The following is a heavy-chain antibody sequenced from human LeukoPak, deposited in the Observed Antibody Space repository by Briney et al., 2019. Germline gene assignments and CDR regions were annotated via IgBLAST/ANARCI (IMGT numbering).Heavy chain of an antibody. J-gene: IGHJ5*02. D-gene: IGHD3-10*01. CDR3: ARARKSGGITMIRGVKDRGWFDP. CDR2: IRYDGSNK. CDR1: GFTFSNYG. Sequence: GGSLRLSCTASGFTFSNYGMHWVRQAPGKGLEWVAFIRYDGSNKSYADSVRGRFTISRDNSKNTLYLQMNSLRAEDTAVYYCARARKSGGITMIRGVKDRGWFDPWGQGTLVTVSS. V-gene: IGHV3-30*02.